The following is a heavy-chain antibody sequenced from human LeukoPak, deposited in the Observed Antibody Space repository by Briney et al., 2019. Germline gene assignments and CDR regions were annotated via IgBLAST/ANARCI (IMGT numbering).Heavy chain of an antibody. J-gene: IGHJ5*02. CDR2: IYYSGST. Sequence: SETLSLTCTVSGGSISSGGYYWSWIRQHPGKGLEWIGYIYYSGSTYYNPSLKSRVTISVDTSKNQFSLKLGSVTAADTAVYYCARGRYYDFWSGYYTGNWFDPWGQGTLVTVSS. CDR3: ARGRYYDFWSGYYTGNWFDP. D-gene: IGHD3-3*01. CDR1: GGSISSGGYY. V-gene: IGHV4-31*03.